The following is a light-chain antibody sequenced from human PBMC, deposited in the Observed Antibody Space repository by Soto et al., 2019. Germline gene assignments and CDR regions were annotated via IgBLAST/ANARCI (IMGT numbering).Light chain of an antibody. V-gene: IGLV1-40*01. J-gene: IGLJ1*01. Sequence: QSVLTQPPPVSWAPGQRVTISCTGSSSNIGAGYDVHWYQQLPGTAPKLLIHGNNNRPSGVPDRFSGSKSGTSASLAVTGLQAEDEADYYCQSYATGLSVLYVFGTGTKVTVL. CDR3: QSYATGLSVLYV. CDR2: GNN. CDR1: SSNIGAGYD.